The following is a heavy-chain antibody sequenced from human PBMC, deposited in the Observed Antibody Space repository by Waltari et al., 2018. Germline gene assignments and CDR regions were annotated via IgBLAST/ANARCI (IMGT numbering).Heavy chain of an antibody. Sequence: VQLVQSGAEVKKPGASVKVSCKASGYTFTDYYMHWVQQAPGKGLEWMGRVDPEDGETIYAEKYQGRVTITADTSTDTAYMELSSLRSEDTAVYYCATFGSYYDSSGYPPQKYYFDYWGQGTLVTVSS. V-gene: IGHV1-69-2*01. J-gene: IGHJ4*02. CDR3: ATFGSYYDSSGYPPQKYYFDY. D-gene: IGHD3-22*01. CDR1: GYTFTDYY. CDR2: VDPEDGET.